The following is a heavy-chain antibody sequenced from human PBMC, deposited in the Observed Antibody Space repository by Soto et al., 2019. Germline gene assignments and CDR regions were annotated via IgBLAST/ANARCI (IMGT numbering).Heavy chain of an antibody. CDR1: GFTFTNAW. CDR3: TTIIPKGKGEIGP. D-gene: IGHD3-16*01. J-gene: IGHJ5*02. V-gene: IGHV3-15*05. CDR2: IKSKTDGATT. Sequence: GGSLRLSCAASGFTFTNAWMSWVRQAPGKGLEWIGRIKSKTDGATTDYAGPVKGRFTISRDDSKKTLFVQMNGLKTEDTAVYYCTTIIPKGKGEIGPWGQGT.